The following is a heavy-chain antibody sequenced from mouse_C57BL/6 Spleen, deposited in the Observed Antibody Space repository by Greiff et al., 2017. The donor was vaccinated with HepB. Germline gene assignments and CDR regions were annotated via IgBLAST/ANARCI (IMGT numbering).Heavy chain of an antibody. CDR1: GFTFSSYA. V-gene: IGHV5-4*01. CDR2: ISDGGSYT. Sequence: EVMLVESGGGLVKPGGSLKLSCAASGFTFSSYAMSWVRQTPEKRLEWVATISDGGSYTYYPDNVKGRFTISRDNAKNNLYLQMSHLKSEDTAMYYCARDEMVTTHFDYWGQGTTLTVSS. D-gene: IGHD2-2*01. CDR3: ARDEMVTTHFDY. J-gene: IGHJ2*01.